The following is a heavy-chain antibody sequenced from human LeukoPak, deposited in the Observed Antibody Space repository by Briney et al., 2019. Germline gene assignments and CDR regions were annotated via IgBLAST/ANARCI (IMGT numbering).Heavy chain of an antibody. CDR3: ARGSSAWSFDY. V-gene: IGHV1-18*01. CDR2: ISVYNGNT. Sequence: ASVKVSCKASGYTFSTYRIIWVRQAPGQGLEWMGWISVYNGNTNYAKKLQGRVTMTTDTSTSTAYMELRSLRSDDTALYYCARGSSAWSFDYWGQGTLVTVSS. CDR1: GYTFSTYR. J-gene: IGHJ4*02. D-gene: IGHD6-13*01.